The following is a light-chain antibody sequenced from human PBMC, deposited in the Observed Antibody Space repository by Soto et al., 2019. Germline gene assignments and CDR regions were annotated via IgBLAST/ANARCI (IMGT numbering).Light chain of an antibody. CDR2: GAS. CDR3: QLFGDSPMYT. Sequence: EIVLTQSPGTLSLSPGQRATLSCRASQIVSTNYLAWYQHKPGQAPRLLIYGASTRATGILDRFSGSGSGTDFTLTISGLESEDFAVYYCQLFGDSPMYTFGQGTKLEIK. V-gene: IGKV3-20*01. J-gene: IGKJ2*01. CDR1: QIVSTNY.